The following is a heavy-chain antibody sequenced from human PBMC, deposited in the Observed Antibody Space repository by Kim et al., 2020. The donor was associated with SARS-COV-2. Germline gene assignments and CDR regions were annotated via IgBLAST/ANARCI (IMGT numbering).Heavy chain of an antibody. CDR1: GLTFTNAW. CDR2: IKNDADGRTA. CDR3: TTVTWNWWFDY. D-gene: IGHD1-1*01. J-gene: IGHJ4*02. V-gene: IGHV3-15*05. Sequence: GGSLRLSCVVSGLTFTNAWMSWVRQAPGKGLEWIARIKNDADGRTADYAEPVKGRFTISRDDTKNTLYLQMNSLTTADTSVYYCTTVTWNWWFDYLGQET.